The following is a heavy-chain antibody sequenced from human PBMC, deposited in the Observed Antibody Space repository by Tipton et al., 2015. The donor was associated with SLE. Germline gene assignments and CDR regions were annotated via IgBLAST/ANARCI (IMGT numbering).Heavy chain of an antibody. V-gene: IGHV4-61*02. CDR2: IYTSGST. Sequence: LRLSCTVSGGSISSGSYYWSWIRQPAGKGLEWIGRIYTSGSTNYNPSLKSRVTISVDTSKNQFSLKLSSVTAADTAVYYCARDRRGWYFDLWGRGTLVTVPS. J-gene: IGHJ2*01. D-gene: IGHD3-10*01. CDR3: ARDRRGWYFDL. CDR1: GGSISSGSYY.